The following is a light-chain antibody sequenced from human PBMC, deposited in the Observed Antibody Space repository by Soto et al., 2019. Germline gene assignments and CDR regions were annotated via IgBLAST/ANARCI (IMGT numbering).Light chain of an antibody. CDR1: QSVSSN. J-gene: IGKJ2*01. Sequence: ELVMTQSPATLSVSPGERATLSCRASQSVSSNLAWYQQKPGQAPRLLIYGASTRATGMPARFSGSGSGTEFTLTISSLQSEDSAVYYCQQYNNWPPHTFGQGTKLEI. CDR3: QQYNNWPPHT. CDR2: GAS. V-gene: IGKV3-15*01.